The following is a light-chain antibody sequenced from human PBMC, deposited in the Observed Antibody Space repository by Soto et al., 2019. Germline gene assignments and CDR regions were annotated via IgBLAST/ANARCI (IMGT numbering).Light chain of an antibody. V-gene: IGLV2-14*03. CDR3: SSYTTSNTRQIV. Sequence: SAPAQPASLSGSPGQSITISRTGTSTDVGGYNYVSWYQHHPGKAPKLMIFDVSNRPSGVSNRFSGSKSGNTASLTISGLQPEDEADYYCSSYTTSNTRQIVFGTGTKVTVL. CDR2: DVS. CDR1: STDVGGYNY. J-gene: IGLJ1*01.